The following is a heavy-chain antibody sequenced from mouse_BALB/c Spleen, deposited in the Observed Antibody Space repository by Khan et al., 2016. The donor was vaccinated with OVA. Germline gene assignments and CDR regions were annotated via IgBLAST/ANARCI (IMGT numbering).Heavy chain of an antibody. V-gene: IGHV2-9*02. D-gene: IGHD1-1*01. Sequence: QVQLKESGPGLVAPSQSLSITCTVSGFSLTNYTVHWVRQPPGKGLEWLGIIGTGGSTNYNSALMSRLSLNKDNSKSQVFLKMNSLQIDDTAMYYCARDHYGSTYDYALDYWGQGTSVTVAS. CDR3: ARDHYGSTYDYALDY. J-gene: IGHJ4*01. CDR2: IGTGGST. CDR1: GFSLTNYT.